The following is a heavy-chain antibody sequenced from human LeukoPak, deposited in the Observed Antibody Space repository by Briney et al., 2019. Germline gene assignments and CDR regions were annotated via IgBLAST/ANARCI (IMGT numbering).Heavy chain of an antibody. CDR2: ITPGGGT. CDR3: ARDRYGDGSAHLDY. J-gene: IGHJ4*02. V-gene: IGHV1-2*02. CDR1: GFSFTSYA. Sequence: ASVKVSCKASGFSFTSYAIHWVRQAPGQGLEWMGWITPGGGTNYAQKFQGRVAITWDTSITTAYMDLSRLTSDDTAVYYCARDRYGDGSAHLDYWGQGALVTVSS. D-gene: IGHD5-24*01.